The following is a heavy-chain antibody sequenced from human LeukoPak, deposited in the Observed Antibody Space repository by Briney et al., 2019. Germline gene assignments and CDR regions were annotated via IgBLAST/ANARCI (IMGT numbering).Heavy chain of an antibody. CDR3: AGTWSFDY. D-gene: IGHD2-15*01. CDR1: GFTFSIDW. Sequence: GGSLRLSCAVSGFTFSIDWMHWVRQAPGKGLLWVSRISGGGTTTNYADSVKGRFTISRDNAKNMLYLQMDGVRAEDTAVYYCAGTWSFDYWGQGTLVTVSS. V-gene: IGHV3-74*01. CDR2: ISGGGTTT. J-gene: IGHJ4*02.